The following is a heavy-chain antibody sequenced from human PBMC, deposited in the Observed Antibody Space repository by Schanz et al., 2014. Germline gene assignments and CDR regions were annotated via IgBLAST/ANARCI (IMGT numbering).Heavy chain of an antibody. J-gene: IGHJ4*02. V-gene: IGHV3-64*04. CDR2: ITRSGGGT. D-gene: IGHD3-9*01. CDR1: GFTFSSYA. Sequence: VQPVESGGGLVKPGGSLRLSCAASGFTFSSYAMHWVRQASGKGLEYVSAITRSGGGTYYSDSVKGRFTISRDNSKNTLYLQMNSLRAEDTAVYYCAKQIHYDILTVTRNWGQGTLVTVSS. CDR3: AKQIHYDILTVTRN.